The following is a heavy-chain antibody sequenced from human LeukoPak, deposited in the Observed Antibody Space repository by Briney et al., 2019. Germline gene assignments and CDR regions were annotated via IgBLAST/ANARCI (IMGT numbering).Heavy chain of an antibody. Sequence: GRSLRLSCAASGFIFGNYPMNWVRQAPGKGLEWVSVISGSGGATFYGDSVQGRFTISRDNSRDTLYLQMSSLRAEDTAVYYCGKYLQTTVGANDYWGRGTLVTVSS. J-gene: IGHJ4*02. CDR3: GKYLQTTVGANDY. V-gene: IGHV3-23*01. CDR1: GFIFGNYP. D-gene: IGHD1-26*01. CDR2: ISGSGGAT.